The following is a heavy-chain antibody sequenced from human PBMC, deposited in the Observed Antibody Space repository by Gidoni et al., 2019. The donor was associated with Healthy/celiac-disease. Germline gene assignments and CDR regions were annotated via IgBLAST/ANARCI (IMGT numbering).Heavy chain of an antibody. CDR3: ARDFIVVVPAAIGLHKDYYYYGMDV. CDR2: IIPIFGTA. Sequence: QVQLVQSGAEVKKPGSSVKVSCKASGGTFSSYAISWVRQAPGQGLEWMGGIIPIFGTANYAQKFQGRVTITADESTSTAYMELSSLRSEDTAVYYCARDFIVVVPAAIGLHKDYYYYGMDVWGQGTTVTVSS. V-gene: IGHV1-69*01. D-gene: IGHD2-2*02. CDR1: GGTFSSYA. J-gene: IGHJ6*02.